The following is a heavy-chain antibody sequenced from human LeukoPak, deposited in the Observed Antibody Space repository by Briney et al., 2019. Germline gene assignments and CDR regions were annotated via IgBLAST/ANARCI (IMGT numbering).Heavy chain of an antibody. D-gene: IGHD1-7*01. CDR2: ISWNSGSI. V-gene: IGHV3-9*01. J-gene: IGHJ4*02. CDR1: GFAFHDYA. Sequence: PGGSLRLSCAASGFAFHDYAMHWVRQAPGKGLEWVSGISWNSGSIGYTDSVKGRFTISRDNAKNSLCLHMNSLRPEDTAFYYCAKDWGMGTTPPTFDYWGQGTLVTVSS. CDR3: AKDWGMGTTPPTFDY.